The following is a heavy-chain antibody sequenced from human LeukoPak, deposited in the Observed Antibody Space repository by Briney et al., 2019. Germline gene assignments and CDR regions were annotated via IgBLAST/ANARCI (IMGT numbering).Heavy chain of an antibody. CDR2: INKDGGGI. V-gene: IGHV3-7*03. J-gene: IGHJ6*04. CDR3: AGGNSMDV. D-gene: IGHD1/OR15-1a*01. Sequence: RPGGSLRLSCAVSGFPFSNSWMYWVRQAPGKGLEGVANINKDGGGISYVDSVKGRFIISRDNARNSLYLQMNSLRVEDTAVYFCAGGNSMDVWGKGTAVTVSS. CDR1: GFPFSNSW.